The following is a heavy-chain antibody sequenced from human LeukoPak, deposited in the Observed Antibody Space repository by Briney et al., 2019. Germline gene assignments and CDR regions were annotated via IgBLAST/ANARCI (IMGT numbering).Heavy chain of an antibody. CDR1: GFTFSSYS. J-gene: IGHJ5*02. CDR3: ANSQSPPDYYGSGSYAPFDP. Sequence: GGSLRLSCAASGFTFSSYSMNWVRQAPGKGLEWVSAISGSGGSTYYADSVKGRFTISRDNSKNTLYLQMNSLRAEDTAVYYCANSQSPPDYYGSGSYAPFDPWGQGTLVTVSS. D-gene: IGHD3-10*01. V-gene: IGHV3-23*01. CDR2: ISGSGGST.